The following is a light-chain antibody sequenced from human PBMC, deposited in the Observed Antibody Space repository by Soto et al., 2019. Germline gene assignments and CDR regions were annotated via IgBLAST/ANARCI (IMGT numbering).Light chain of an antibody. Sequence: EIVLTQSPATLSLSPGERATLSCRASQSVSGSLAWYQQKPGQAPRLLIYDASNRATGIPARFSGSGSGTVFTLTISSLEPEDFALYCCHQRSHWVYPFGQGTKLEIK. CDR1: QSVSGS. CDR3: HQRSHWVYP. J-gene: IGKJ2*01. CDR2: DAS. V-gene: IGKV3-11*01.